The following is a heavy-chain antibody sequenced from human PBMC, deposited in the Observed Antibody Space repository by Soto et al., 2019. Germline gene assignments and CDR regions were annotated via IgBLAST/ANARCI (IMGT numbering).Heavy chain of an antibody. CDR3: ARDKITGLFDY. CDR1: GGSFSGYS. V-gene: IGHV4-34*01. J-gene: IGHJ4*02. Sequence: QVQLQQWGAGLLKPSETLSLTCAVYGGSFSGYSWNWIRQPPGTGLEWIGEINHTGSTNYNPSRKSRVTISEDTSKNQFSMRRTSVTAADTAVYYCARDKITGLFDYWGQGTLVTVAS. CDR2: INHTGST. D-gene: IGHD2-8*02.